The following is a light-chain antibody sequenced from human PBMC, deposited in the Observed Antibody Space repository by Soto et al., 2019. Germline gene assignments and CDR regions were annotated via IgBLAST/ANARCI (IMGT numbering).Light chain of an antibody. J-gene: IGLJ3*02. CDR1: SSDVGGYNY. Sequence: QSVLTQPASVSGSPGQSITISCTGTSSDVGGYNYVSWYQQRPGKAPKLMIYEVSNRPSGVSNRFSGSKSGNTASLTSSGLQAEDEADYYCSSYTSSSTRVFGGGTKLTVL. CDR3: SSYTSSSTRV. V-gene: IGLV2-14*01. CDR2: EVS.